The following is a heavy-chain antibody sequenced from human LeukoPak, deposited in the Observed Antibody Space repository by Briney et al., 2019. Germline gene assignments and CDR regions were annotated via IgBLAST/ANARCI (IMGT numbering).Heavy chain of an antibody. CDR2: INWNGGST. CDR1: GFTFDDYG. J-gene: IGHJ5*02. CDR3: ARDSSGNWNYGTWFDP. Sequence: GGSLRLSCAASGFTFDDYGMSWVRQAPGKGLEWVSGINWNGGSTGYADSVKGRFTISRDNAKNSLYLQMNSLRAEDTALYYCARDSSGNWNYGTWFDPWGQGTLVTVSS. D-gene: IGHD1-7*01. V-gene: IGHV3-20*04.